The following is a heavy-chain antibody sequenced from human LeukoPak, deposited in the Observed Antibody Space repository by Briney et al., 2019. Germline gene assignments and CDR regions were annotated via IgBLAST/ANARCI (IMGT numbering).Heavy chain of an antibody. V-gene: IGHV3-30-3*01. CDR2: VSYDSSNR. J-gene: IGHJ3*01. CDR3: ARVYCSSISCHAFEF. D-gene: IGHD2-2*01. Sequence: GSPLSSSDAAPEFTFTSYAMHGVRQAPGKGLGWLSVVSYDSSNRYYADSVRGRSTISRDTSRTTLFLQMNIQRPETTALYKVARVYCSSISCHAFEFWGQGTMVTVSS. CDR1: EFTFTSYA.